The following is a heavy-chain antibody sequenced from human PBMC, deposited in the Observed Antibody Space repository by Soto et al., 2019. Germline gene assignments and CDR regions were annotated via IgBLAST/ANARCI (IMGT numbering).Heavy chain of an antibody. CDR1: GFTFSSYS. CDR2: ISSSSSTI. Sequence: EVQLVESGGGLVQPGGSLRLSCAASGFTFSSYSMNWVRQAPGKGLEWVSYISSSSSTIYYEDSLKGRFTISRDNAKDPLYLQMYSLGAEDTAVYYGARVGRVTAPIDYWGRGTLVTVSS. V-gene: IGHV3-48*01. CDR3: ARVGRVTAPIDY. J-gene: IGHJ4*02. D-gene: IGHD2-21*02.